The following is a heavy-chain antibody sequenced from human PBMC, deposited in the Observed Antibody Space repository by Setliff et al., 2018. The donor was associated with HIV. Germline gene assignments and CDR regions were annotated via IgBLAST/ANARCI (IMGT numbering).Heavy chain of an antibody. D-gene: IGHD3-3*01. V-gene: IGHV4-61*09. J-gene: IGHJ4*02. CDR3: ARGSIQFSD. CDR1: GGSINSGLYY. CDR2: IWRTGST. Sequence: SETLSLTCTVSGGSINSGLYYWSWVRQPAGEGLEWIGHIWRTGSTEYNPSLKSRLTISVDTSKSQFSLSLSSVTAADTAVYYCARGSIQFSDWGQGTLVTVSS.